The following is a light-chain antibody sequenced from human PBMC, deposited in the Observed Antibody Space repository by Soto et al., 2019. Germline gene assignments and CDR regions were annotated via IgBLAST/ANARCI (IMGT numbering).Light chain of an antibody. CDR2: GVS. CDR1: ITDIGAYNY. Sequence: QSALTQPVSVSGSPGQSITISCTGTITDIGAYNYVSWYQQHPGKAPKLLIYGVSSRPSGVSNRFSGSKSGNAAYLTISGLQADDEAEYYCFSYSTSSSLYVFGSGTKLTVL. J-gene: IGLJ1*01. CDR3: FSYSTSSSLYV. V-gene: IGLV2-14*01.